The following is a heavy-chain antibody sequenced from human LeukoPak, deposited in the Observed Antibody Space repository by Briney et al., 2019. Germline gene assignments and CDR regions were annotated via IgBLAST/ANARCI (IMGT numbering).Heavy chain of an antibody. CDR3: ARAAGSY. CDR2: INHSGST. V-gene: IGHV4-34*01. D-gene: IGHD3-10*01. J-gene: IGHJ4*02. Sequence: SETLSLTCAVYSGSFSGYYWSWIRQPPGKGLEWIGEINHSGSTNYNPSLKSRVTISVDTSKNQFSLKLSSVTAADTAVYYCARAAGSYWGQGTLVTVSS. CDR1: SGSFSGYY.